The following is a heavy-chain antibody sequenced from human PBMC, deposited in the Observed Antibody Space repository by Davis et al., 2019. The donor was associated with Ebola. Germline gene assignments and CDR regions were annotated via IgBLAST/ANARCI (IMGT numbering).Heavy chain of an antibody. CDR3: ARDRGVVRDLFGLDV. CDR2: ISYDGNNR. CDR1: GFTLSHYG. V-gene: IGHV3-30*12. D-gene: IGHD3-3*01. Sequence: GESLKISCEASGFTLSHYGLYWVRHAPGKALEWVAGISYDGNNRNYADNVKGRITTSRDNSKHTLDLQMSSLGADDTAVYYCARDRGVVRDLFGLDVWGQGTMVTVSS. J-gene: IGHJ6*02.